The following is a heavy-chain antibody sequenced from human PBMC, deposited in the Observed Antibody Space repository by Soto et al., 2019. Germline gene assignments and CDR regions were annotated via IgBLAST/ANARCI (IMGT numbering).Heavy chain of an antibody. CDR2: ISYDGSNK. V-gene: IGHV3-30-3*01. Sequence: GGSLRLSCAASGFTFSSYAMHWVRQAPGKGLEWVAVISYDGSNKYYADSVKGRFTISRDNSKNTLYLQMNSLRAEDTAVYYCARDYYRFNSGYGFSMDVWAQRTTVTVSS. D-gene: IGHD5-12*01. J-gene: IGHJ6*02. CDR3: ARDYYRFNSGYGFSMDV. CDR1: GFTFSSYA.